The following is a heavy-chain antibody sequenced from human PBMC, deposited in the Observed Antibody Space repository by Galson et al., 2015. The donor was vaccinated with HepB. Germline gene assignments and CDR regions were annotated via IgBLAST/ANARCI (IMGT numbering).Heavy chain of an antibody. J-gene: IGHJ6*02. Sequence: SLRLSCAASGFTFSSYAMHWVRQAPGKGLEWVAVISYDGSNKYYADSVKGRFTISRDNSKNTLYLQMNSLRAEDTAVYYCARATYTVTKNYYYGMDVWGQGTTVTVSS. D-gene: IGHD4-17*01. V-gene: IGHV3-30*04. CDR2: ISYDGSNK. CDR1: GFTFSSYA. CDR3: ARATYTVTKNYYYGMDV.